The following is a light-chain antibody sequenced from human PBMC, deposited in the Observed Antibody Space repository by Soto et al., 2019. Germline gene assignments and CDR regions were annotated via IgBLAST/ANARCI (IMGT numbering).Light chain of an antibody. J-gene: IGLJ2*01. CDR2: GND. Sequence: QSVLTQPPSASGTPGQRVTISCSGSSSNIGSNYVYWYQQLPGTAPKLLIYGNDQRPSGVPDRFSASKSVTSASLAISGLRSEDEADYYCAAWDDSLSGSVAFGGGTKLTVL. CDR1: SSNIGSNY. CDR3: AAWDDSLSGSVA. V-gene: IGLV1-47*01.